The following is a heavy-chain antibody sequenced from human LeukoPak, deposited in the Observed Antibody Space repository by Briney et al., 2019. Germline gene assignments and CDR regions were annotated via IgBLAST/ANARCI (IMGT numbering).Heavy chain of an antibody. V-gene: IGHV4-39*01. CDR1: VGSLSSSSYY. J-gene: IGHJ4*02. CDR3: ASQSSFDY. CDR2: ISYSGST. Sequence: SETLSLTCTVSVGSLSSSSYYWGWIRQPPGKGLEWIGSISYSGSTYYNPSLKSRVTISVDTSKNQFSLKLSSVTAADTAVYYCASQSSFDYWGQGTLVTVSS.